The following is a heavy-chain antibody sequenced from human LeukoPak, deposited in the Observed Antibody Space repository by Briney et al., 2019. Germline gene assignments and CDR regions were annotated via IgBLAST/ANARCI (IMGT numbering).Heavy chain of an antibody. CDR1: GFTITSES. D-gene: IGHD2-15*01. CDR3: ARVFSCSGGSCYFILDY. V-gene: IGHV3-21*01. CDR2: ISSSSGYI. J-gene: IGHJ4*02. Sequence: SLSPSCAASGFTITSESMNWVRQAAGKGLECVSSISSSSGYIDYADSVKGRFTISRDNAKNSLYLQMNSLRAEDTAVYYCARVFSCSGGSCYFILDYWGQGTLVTVSS.